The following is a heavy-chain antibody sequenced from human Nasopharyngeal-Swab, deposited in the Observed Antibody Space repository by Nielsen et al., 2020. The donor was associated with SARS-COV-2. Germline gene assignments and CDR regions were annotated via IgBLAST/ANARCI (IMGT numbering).Heavy chain of an antibody. Sequence: ESLKISCAVYGGSFSGYYWSWIRQPPGKGLEWIGEINHSGSTNYNPSLKSRVTISVDTSKNQFSLKLSSVTAADTAVYYCARGGAAAGTGVWWFDPWGQGTLVTVSS. J-gene: IGHJ5*02. D-gene: IGHD6-13*01. CDR1: GGSFSGYY. CDR3: ARGGAAAGTGVWWFDP. V-gene: IGHV4-34*01. CDR2: INHSGST.